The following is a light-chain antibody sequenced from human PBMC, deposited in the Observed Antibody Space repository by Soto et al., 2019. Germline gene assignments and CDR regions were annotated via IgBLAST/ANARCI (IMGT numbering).Light chain of an antibody. Sequence: EIVMTQSPATLSVSPGERATLSCRASQSVSSNLAWYEQKPGQAPRLLIYGGSTRATGIPARVSGSGSGTEFTLTISSRQSEDFAVYYCQQYNNWPLTFGGGTKVEIK. CDR3: QQYNNWPLT. J-gene: IGKJ4*01. V-gene: IGKV3-15*01. CDR2: GGS. CDR1: QSVSSN.